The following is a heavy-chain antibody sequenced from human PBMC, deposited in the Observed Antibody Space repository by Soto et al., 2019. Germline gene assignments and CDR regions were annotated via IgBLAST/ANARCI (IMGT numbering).Heavy chain of an antibody. V-gene: IGHV3-64D*06. CDR1: GFTFNKYA. J-gene: IGHJ6*02. CDR2: ISDTGGSR. Sequence: EVQLVESGGGLVQPGGSLRLSCSASGFTFNKYAMHWVRQAPGTGLEYVSAISDTGGSRFHADAVKGRFTISRDNARSALFLQMSILRAEDTAVYYCVKGTGGEYYYYYNGVDVWGQGTTVTVSS. CDR3: VKGTGGEYYYYYNGVDV. D-gene: IGHD7-27*01.